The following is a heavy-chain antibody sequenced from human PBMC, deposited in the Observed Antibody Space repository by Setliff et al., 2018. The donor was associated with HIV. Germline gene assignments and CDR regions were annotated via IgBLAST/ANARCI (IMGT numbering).Heavy chain of an antibody. CDR3: ATNREQLTMTYYYYYMDV. J-gene: IGHJ6*03. CDR2: LNPRSGGS. D-gene: IGHD6-13*01. CDR1: GYTFSGYY. Sequence: GASVKVSCKASGYTFSGYYIHWVRQAPGQGLAWMGWLNPRSGGSDYAQRFQGRVTITADASTSTAYMELSSLRSEDTAVYYCATNREQLTMTYYYYYMDVWGKGTTVTVSS. V-gene: IGHV1-2*02.